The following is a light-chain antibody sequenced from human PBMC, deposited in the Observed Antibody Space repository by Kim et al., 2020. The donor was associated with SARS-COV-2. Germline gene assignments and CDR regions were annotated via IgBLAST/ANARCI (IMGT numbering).Light chain of an antibody. CDR1: VLAKKY. CDR2: KDT. V-gene: IGLV3-27*01. CDR3: YSYSAAGEPL. Sequence: SYELTQPSSVSVSPGQTARITCSGDVLAKKYARWFQQKPGQAPVLVIYKDTERPSGIPERFSGYSSGTTVTLTISGAQVGDEGDYYCYSYSAAGEPLLGGGTQLTVL. J-gene: IGLJ2*01.